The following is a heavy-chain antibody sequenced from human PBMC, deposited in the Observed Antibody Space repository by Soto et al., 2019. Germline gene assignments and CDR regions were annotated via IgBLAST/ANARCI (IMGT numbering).Heavy chain of an antibody. V-gene: IGHV4-31*03. CDR2: IYYSGTT. Sequence: PSETLSLTCTVSGGSITSAGYYWTWIRQHPGKGLEWIACIYYSGTTSYSPSLRSRLTISVDTSKSQFSLKLTSVTAVDTAVYYCVRDGTKTLRDWFDPWGQGISVTVSS. J-gene: IGHJ5*02. CDR3: VRDGTKTLRDWFDP. CDR1: GGSITSAGYY. D-gene: IGHD1-1*01.